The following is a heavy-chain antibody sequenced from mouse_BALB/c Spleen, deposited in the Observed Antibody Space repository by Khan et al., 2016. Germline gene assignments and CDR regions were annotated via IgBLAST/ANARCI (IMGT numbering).Heavy chain of an antibody. J-gene: IGHJ4*01. Sequence: EVQLQESGPGLVKPSQSLSLTCTVTGYSITSDYAWNWIRQFPGKKLEWMGYISYSGSTCYNPSLKSRISITRDTSKNQFFLQLNSVTTEDTATYHCARFCDGFYYAMDYWGQGTSVTVSS. CDR2: ISYSGST. CDR3: ARFCDGFYYAMDY. D-gene: IGHD2-3*01. V-gene: IGHV3-2*02. CDR1: GYSITSDYA.